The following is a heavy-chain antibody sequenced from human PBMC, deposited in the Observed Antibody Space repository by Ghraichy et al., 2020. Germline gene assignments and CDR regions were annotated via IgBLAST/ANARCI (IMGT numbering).Heavy chain of an antibody. D-gene: IGHD2-2*02. CDR3: ARDRVGYCSSTSCYTIGMDV. CDR1: GGSLSSGGYY. V-gene: IGHV4-31*03. J-gene: IGHJ6*02. Sequence: SETLSLTCTVSGGSLSSGGYYWSWIRQHPGKGLEWIGYIYYSGSTYYNPSLKSRVTISVDTSKNQFSLKLSSVTAADTAVYYCARDRVGYCSSTSCYTIGMDVWRQGTTVTVSS. CDR2: IYYSGST.